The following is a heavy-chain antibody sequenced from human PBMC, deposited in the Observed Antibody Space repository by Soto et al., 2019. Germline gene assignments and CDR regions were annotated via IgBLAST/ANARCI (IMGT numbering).Heavy chain of an antibody. Sequence: SETLSLTCAISGGSISSGGYFWSWIRQPPGKGLEWIGYIYHSGTTYYNPSLKSRVTISVDRSKNQFSLKLSSVTAADTAVYYCARGLGPWGQGTLVTVSS. V-gene: IGHV4-30-2*01. CDR1: GGSISSGGYF. J-gene: IGHJ5*02. CDR3: ARGLGP. CDR2: IYHSGTT. D-gene: IGHD3-10*01.